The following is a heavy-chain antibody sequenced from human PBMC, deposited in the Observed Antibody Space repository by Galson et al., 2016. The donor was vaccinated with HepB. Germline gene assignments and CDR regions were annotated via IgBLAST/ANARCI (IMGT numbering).Heavy chain of an antibody. J-gene: IGHJ4*02. CDR2: IYHSGIT. V-gene: IGHV4-4*02. D-gene: IGHD6-13*01. Sequence: ETLSLTCAVSGDSVSSTYWWTWVRQTPGKGLDWIGEIYHSGITNYNPSLESRVTMSVDKSRNLFSLHLKSVTAADTAIYYCTRAETGYSRSWFAFWGQGSLVTVSS. CDR3: TRAETGYSRSWFAF. CDR1: GDSVSSTYW.